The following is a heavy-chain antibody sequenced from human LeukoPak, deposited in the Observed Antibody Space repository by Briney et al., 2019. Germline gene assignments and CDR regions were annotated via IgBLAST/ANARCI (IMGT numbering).Heavy chain of an antibody. V-gene: IGHV4-31*03. CDR2: IYYSGST. CDR3: ARENSNSWYLDY. Sequence: SETLSLTCTVSGGSISSGGYYWSWIRQHPGKGLEWIGYIYYSGSTYYNPSLKSRVTISVDTSKNQFSLKLSSVTAADTAVYYCARENSNSWYLDYWGQGTLVTVSS. D-gene: IGHD6-13*01. J-gene: IGHJ4*02. CDR1: GGSISSGGYY.